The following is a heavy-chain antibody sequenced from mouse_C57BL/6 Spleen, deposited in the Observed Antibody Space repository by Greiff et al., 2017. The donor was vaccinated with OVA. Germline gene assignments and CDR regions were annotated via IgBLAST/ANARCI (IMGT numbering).Heavy chain of an antibody. CDR2: IYPSDSET. CDR3: ARSLYDYDGFAY. CDR1: GYTFTSYW. V-gene: IGHV1-61*01. J-gene: IGHJ3*01. D-gene: IGHD2-4*01. Sequence: VKLQQPGAELVRPGSSVKLSCKASGYTFTSYWMDWVKQRPGQGLEWIGNIYPSDSETHYNQKFKDKATLTVDKSSSTAYMQLSSLTSEDSAVYYCARSLYDYDGFAYWGQGTLVTVSA.